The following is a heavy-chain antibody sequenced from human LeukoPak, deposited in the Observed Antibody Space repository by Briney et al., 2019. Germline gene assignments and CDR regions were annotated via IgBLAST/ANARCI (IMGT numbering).Heavy chain of an antibody. J-gene: IGHJ3*02. D-gene: IGHD1-14*01. Sequence: MSSETLSLTCTGSGGSISSYYWSWIRQPPGKGLEWIGYIYYSGSNNDNPSLKSRGTISVDTSKNQFSLKLSSVTAADTAVYYCARTNSGIAGDAFDIWGQGTMVTVSS. CDR2: IYYSGSN. CDR3: ARTNSGIAGDAFDI. CDR1: GGSISSYY. V-gene: IGHV4-59*08.